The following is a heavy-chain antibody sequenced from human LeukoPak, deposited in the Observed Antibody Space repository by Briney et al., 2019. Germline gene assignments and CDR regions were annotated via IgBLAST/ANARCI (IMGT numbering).Heavy chain of an antibody. CDR1: GGSISSYY. CDR2: IYYSGST. J-gene: IGHJ4*02. V-gene: IGHV4-59*01. D-gene: IGHD6-19*01. CDR3: ARERGRGSGWLARGYYFDY. Sequence: SETLSLSCTVSGGSISSYYWSWIRQPPGKGLEWIGYIYYSGSTNYNPSLKSRVTISVDTSKNQFSLKLSSVTAADTVVYYCARERGRGSGWLARGYYFDYWGQGTLVTVSS.